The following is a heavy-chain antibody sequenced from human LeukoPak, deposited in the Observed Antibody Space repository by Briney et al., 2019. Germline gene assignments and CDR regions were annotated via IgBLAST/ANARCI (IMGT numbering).Heavy chain of an antibody. J-gene: IGHJ4*02. CDR2: IYPRDGST. CDR1: GYSFTSNY. V-gene: IGHV1-46*01. CDR3: ARDQEAFDY. Sequence: ASVKVSCKASGYSFTSNYIHWVRQAPGQGLEWMGMIYPRDGSTSYAQKFQGRVTVTRDTSTSTVHMELSGLRSEDTAVYYCARDQEAFDYWGQGTLVTVST.